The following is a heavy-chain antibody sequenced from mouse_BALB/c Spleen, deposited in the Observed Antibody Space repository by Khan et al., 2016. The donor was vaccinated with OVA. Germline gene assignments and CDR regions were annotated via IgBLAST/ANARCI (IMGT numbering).Heavy chain of an antibody. V-gene: IGHV2-9*02. D-gene: IGHD2-3*01. J-gene: IGHJ4*01. CDR1: GFSLTTYG. Sequence: QVQLKESGPGLVAPSQSLSITCTVSGFSLTTYGVHWVRQPPGKGLEWLGVIWAGGDTNYNSALMSRLSISKDNSKSPVFLKMNSLQTDDTAIDYCARFYDGYYYTVDYWGQGTSVTVSS. CDR3: ARFYDGYYYTVDY. CDR2: IWAGGDT.